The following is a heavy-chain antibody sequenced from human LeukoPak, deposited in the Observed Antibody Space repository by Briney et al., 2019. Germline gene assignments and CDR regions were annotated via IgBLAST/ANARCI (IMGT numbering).Heavy chain of an antibody. J-gene: IGHJ5*02. V-gene: IGHV1-46*01. CDR1: RYTFTSYY. CDR2: INPSGGST. Sequence: ASVKVSCQASRYTFTSYYMHWVRQAPAQGGEWMGIINPSGGSTSYAQKFQGRVTMTRDTSTSTVYMELSSLRSEDTAVYYCARSQQYQLLLPWGQGTLVTVSS. D-gene: IGHD2-2*01. CDR3: ARSQQYQLLLP.